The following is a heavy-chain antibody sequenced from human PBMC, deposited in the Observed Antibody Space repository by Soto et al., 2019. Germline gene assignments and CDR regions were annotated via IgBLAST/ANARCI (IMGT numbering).Heavy chain of an antibody. CDR2: IGDNDLYT. D-gene: IGHD7-27*01. CDR3: VGTIDFPPYYLHYGWGI. V-gene: IGHV3-23*01. Sequence: CGSLRLPCSPPGFPFNTYAMNSVRQTPGKGLERVSGIGDNDLYTYYSESVKCRFTISRDDSKVTLYLQMSSLGAEDTALYYCVGTIDFPPYYLHYGWGIWRKVSRGTVS. J-gene: IGHJ6*04. CDR1: GFPFNTYA.